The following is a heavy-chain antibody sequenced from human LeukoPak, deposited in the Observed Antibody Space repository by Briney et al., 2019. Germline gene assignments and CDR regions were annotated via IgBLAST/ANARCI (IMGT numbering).Heavy chain of an antibody. J-gene: IGHJ4*02. D-gene: IGHD5-18*01. V-gene: IGHV3-11*04. CDR1: GFTFSDYY. Sequence: PGGSLRLSCAASGFTFSDYYMSWIRQAPGKGLEWVSYISSSGSTIYYADSVKGRFTVSRDNAKNSLYLQMNSLRAEDTAVYYCAREPRSERGYSYGYFDYWGQGTLVTVSS. CDR3: AREPRSERGYSYGYFDY. CDR2: ISSSGSTI.